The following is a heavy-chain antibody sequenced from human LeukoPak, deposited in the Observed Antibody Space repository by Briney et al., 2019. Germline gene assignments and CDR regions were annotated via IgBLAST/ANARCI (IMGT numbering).Heavy chain of an antibody. Sequence: SETLSLTCTVSGGSISGSSYYWGWIRQPPGKGLEWIGSIYYSGSTYYNPSLKSRLTISVDTSKNQFTLKLSSVTAADAAVYYCARHSSFFSPLYPWGQGTLVTVSS. D-gene: IGHD1-26*01. V-gene: IGHV4-39*01. CDR3: ARHSSFFSPLYP. CDR1: GGSISGSSYY. J-gene: IGHJ5*02. CDR2: IYYSGST.